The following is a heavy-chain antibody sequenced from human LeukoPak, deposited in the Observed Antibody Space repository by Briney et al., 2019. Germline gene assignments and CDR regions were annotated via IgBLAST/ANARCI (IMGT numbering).Heavy chain of an antibody. J-gene: IGHJ5*02. D-gene: IGHD3-10*01. CDR1: GGTFSSYA. CDR2: IIPIFGTA. CDR3: ARGDSITMVRGDDRQFDP. V-gene: IGHV1-69*06. Sequence: ASVKVSCKASGGTFSSYAISWVRQAPGQGLEWMGGIIPIFGTANYAQKFQGRVTITADKSTSTAYMELSSLRSEDTAVYYCARGDSITMVRGDDRQFDPWGQGTLVTVSS.